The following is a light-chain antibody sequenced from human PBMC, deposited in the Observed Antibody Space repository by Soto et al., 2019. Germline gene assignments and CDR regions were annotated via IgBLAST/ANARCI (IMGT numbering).Light chain of an antibody. Sequence: QSVLTQPASVSGSPGQSITISCTGTSSDVRSYNLVSWYQQHPGKAPKLMIYEVSKRPSGVSNRFSGSKSGNTASLTISGLQAEDEADYYCCSYAGSSSVVFGGGTKLTVL. V-gene: IGLV2-23*02. CDR1: SSDVRSYNL. J-gene: IGLJ2*01. CDR3: CSYAGSSSVV. CDR2: EVS.